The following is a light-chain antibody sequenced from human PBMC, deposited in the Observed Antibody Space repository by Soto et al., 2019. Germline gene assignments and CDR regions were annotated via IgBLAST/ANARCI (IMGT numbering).Light chain of an antibody. CDR1: SSDIGHYNY. CDR2: EVS. CDR3: SSYTTSSTLE. Sequence: QSALTQPASVSGSPGQSITISCTGTSSDIGHYNYVSWYQQHPGKAPKLMIYEVSNRPSGVSNRFSGSKSGNTASLTISGLQAEAEADYYCSSYTTSSTLEIGGGTKLTVL. J-gene: IGLJ2*01. V-gene: IGLV2-14*01.